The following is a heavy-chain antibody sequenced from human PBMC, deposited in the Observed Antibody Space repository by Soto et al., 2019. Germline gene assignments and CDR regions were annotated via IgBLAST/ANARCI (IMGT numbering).Heavy chain of an antibody. J-gene: IGHJ6*02. CDR2: ISGSGGST. V-gene: IGHV3-23*01. CDR1: GFTFSSYA. CDR3: AKSAPGIAAVYYYYGMDV. Sequence: PSETLSLSCAASGFTFSSYAMSWVRQAPGKGLEWVSAISGSGGSTYYADSVKGRFTISRDNSKNTLYLQMNSLRAEDTAVYYCAKSAPGIAAVYYYYGMDVWGQGTTVTVS. D-gene: IGHD6-13*01.